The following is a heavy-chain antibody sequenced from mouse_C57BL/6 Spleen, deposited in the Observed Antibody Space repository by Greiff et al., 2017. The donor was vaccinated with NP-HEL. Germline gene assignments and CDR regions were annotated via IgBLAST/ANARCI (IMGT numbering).Heavy chain of an antibody. Sequence: EVHLVESGGDLVKPGGSLKLSCAASGFTFSSYGMSWVRQTPDKRLEWVATISSGGSYTYYPDSVKGRFTISRDNAKNTLYLQMSSLKSEDIAMYYCAREANSFFDYWGQGTTLTVSS. D-gene: IGHD4-1*01. CDR1: GFTFSSYG. V-gene: IGHV5-6*01. CDR3: AREANSFFDY. J-gene: IGHJ2*01. CDR2: ISSGGSYT.